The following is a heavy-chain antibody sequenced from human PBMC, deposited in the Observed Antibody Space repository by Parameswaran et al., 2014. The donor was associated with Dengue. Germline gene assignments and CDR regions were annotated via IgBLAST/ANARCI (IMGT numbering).Heavy chain of an antibody. D-gene: IGHD2-2*01. V-gene: IGHV4-34*01. CDR1: GGSFSGYY. J-gene: IGHJ1*01. Sequence: ASETLSLTCAVYGGSFSGYYWSWIRQPQEGLEWIGEINHSGSTNYNPSLKSRVTISVDTSKNQFSLKLSSVTAADTAVYYCARGSVNFGYPSGYCSSTSCKGYFQHWGQGTLVTVSS. CDR2: INHSGST. CDR3: ARGSVNFGYPSGYCSSTSCKGYFQH.